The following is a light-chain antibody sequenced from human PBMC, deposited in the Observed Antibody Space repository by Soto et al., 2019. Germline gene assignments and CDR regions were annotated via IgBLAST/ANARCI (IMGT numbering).Light chain of an antibody. CDR2: GNT. CDR3: QSYDSSLSGSYV. V-gene: IGLV1-40*01. CDR1: SSSIGAGYD. J-gene: IGLJ1*01. Sequence: QSVLTQPPSVSVAPGQRVTISCTGSSSSIGAGYDVNWYQQLPGTAPKLLIYGNTNRPSGVPDRFSGSKSGTSASLAITGLQAEDEADYYCQSYDSSLSGSYVFGTGTKLTVL.